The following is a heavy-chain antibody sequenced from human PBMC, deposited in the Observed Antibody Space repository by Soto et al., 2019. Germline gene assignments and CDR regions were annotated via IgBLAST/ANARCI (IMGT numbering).Heavy chain of an antibody. CDR3: ARACYFDGMVGDGYRVLFAP. J-gene: IGHJ5*02. CDR1: GYTFTSYG. D-gene: IGHD3-16*02. Sequence: DSLKVSCKASGYTFTSYGISWVRQAPGQGLEWMGWISAYNGNTQYAEELQGGDTMTGETSTSKAYVEVRRLRYDDTAVYYCARACYFDGMVGDGYRVLFAPWGQGTLVTVSS. CDR2: ISAYNGNT. V-gene: IGHV1-18*04.